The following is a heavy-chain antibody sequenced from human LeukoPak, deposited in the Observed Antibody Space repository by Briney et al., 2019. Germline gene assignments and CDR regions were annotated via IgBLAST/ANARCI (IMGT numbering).Heavy chain of an antibody. D-gene: IGHD2-2*01. V-gene: IGHV1-8*03. Sequence: ASVKVSCKASGYTFTSYDINWVRQATGQGLEWMGWMNPNSGNTGYAQKIQGRVTITRNTSISTAYMELSSLRSEDTAVYYCARSCSSTSCYHGYYYMDVWGKGTTVTVSS. CDR3: ARSCSSTSCYHGYYYMDV. J-gene: IGHJ6*03. CDR1: GYTFTSYD. CDR2: MNPNSGNT.